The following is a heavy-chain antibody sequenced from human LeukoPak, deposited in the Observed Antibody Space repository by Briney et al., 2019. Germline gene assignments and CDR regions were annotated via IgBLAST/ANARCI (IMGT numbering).Heavy chain of an antibody. J-gene: IGHJ4*02. CDR2: IYYSGST. V-gene: IGHV4-59*08. CDR3: ARLGYTSTWYKIDY. CDR1: GGSISSYH. D-gene: IGHD6-13*01. Sequence: PSETLTLTCTVSGGSISSYHWSWIRQPPGKGLEWIAYIYYSGSTNYNPSLESRVTISVATSKNQFSLKLSSVTAADTAVYYCARLGYTSTWYKIDYWGQGTLVTVSS.